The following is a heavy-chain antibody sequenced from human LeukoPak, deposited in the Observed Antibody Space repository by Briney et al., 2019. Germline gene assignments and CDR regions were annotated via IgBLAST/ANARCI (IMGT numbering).Heavy chain of an antibody. CDR1: GASFSSSTYY. Sequence: PSETLSLTCTVSGASFSSSTYYWGWIRQPPGKGLEWIGSIYYSGSTYYNPSLKSRVSMSVDTSKNQFSLKLSSVTAADTAVYYCARHAGGISATGTRPFDYWGQGTLVTVSS. V-gene: IGHV4-39*01. CDR3: ARHAGGISATGTRPFDY. D-gene: IGHD6-13*01. CDR2: IYYSGST. J-gene: IGHJ4*02.